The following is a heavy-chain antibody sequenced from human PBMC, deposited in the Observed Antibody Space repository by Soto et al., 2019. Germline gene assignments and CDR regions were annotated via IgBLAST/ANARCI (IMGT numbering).Heavy chain of an antibody. CDR1: GGSFSGYY. CDR2: INHSGST. V-gene: IGHV4-34*01. CDR3: ARGWNYYDSSGYYYASEY. D-gene: IGHD3-22*01. Sequence: SETLSLTCAVYGGSFSGYYWSWIRQPPGKGLEWIGEINHSGSTNYNPSLKSRVTISVDTSKNQFSLKLSSVTAADTAVYYCARGWNYYDSSGYYYASEYWGQGTLVTVSS. J-gene: IGHJ4*02.